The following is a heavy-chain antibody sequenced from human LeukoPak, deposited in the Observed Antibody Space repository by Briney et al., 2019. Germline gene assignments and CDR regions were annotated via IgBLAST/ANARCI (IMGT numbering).Heavy chain of an antibody. CDR2: ISSSSSTI. CDR3: ARTIVGTTYDAFDI. D-gene: IGHD1-26*01. CDR1: GFTFSSYS. Sequence: PGGSLRLSCAASGFTFSSYSMNWVRQAPGKGLEWVSYISSSSSTIYYADSVKGRFTISSDNAKNSLYLQMNSLRVEDTAVYYCARTIVGTTYDAFDIWGQGTMVTVSS. J-gene: IGHJ3*02. V-gene: IGHV3-48*01.